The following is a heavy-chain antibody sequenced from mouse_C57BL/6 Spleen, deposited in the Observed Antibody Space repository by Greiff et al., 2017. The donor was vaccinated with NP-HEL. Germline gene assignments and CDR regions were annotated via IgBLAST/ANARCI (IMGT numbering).Heavy chain of an antibody. V-gene: IGHV1-63*01. D-gene: IGHD2-4*01. Sequence: QVHVKQSGAELVRPGTSVKMSCKASGYTFTNYWIGWAKQRPGHGLEWIGDIYPGGGYTNYNEKFKGKATLTADKSSSTAYMQFSSLTSEDSAIYYCARGREIYYDYPAWFAYWGQGTLVTVSA. J-gene: IGHJ3*01. CDR1: GYTFTNYW. CDR3: ARGREIYYDYPAWFAY. CDR2: IYPGGGYT.